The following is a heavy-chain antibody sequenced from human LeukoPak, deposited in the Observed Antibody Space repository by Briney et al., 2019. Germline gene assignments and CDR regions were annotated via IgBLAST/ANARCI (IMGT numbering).Heavy chain of an antibody. CDR3: ARVSYYYGSGSYRPTAVYYFDY. CDR2: INSDGSST. V-gene: IGHV3-74*01. J-gene: IGHJ4*02. D-gene: IGHD3-10*01. Sequence: GGSQRLSCAASGFTFSSYWMHWVRQAPGKGLVWVSRINSDGSSTSYADSVKGRFTISRDNAKNTLYLQMNSLRAEDTAVYYCARVSYYYGSGSYRPTAVYYFDYWGQGTLVTVSS. CDR1: GFTFSSYW.